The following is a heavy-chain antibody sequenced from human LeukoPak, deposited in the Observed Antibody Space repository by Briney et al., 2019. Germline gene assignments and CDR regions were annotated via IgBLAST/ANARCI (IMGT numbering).Heavy chain of an antibody. CDR3: ARDYIAAAVKYNWFDP. CDR1: GGSIGSGGYS. V-gene: IGHV4-30-2*01. CDR2: IYHSGST. Sequence: PSETLSLTCAVSGGSIGSGGYSWSWIRQPPGKGLEWIGYIYHSGSTYYNPSLKSRVTISVDRSKNQFSLKLSSVTAADTAVYYCARDYIAAAVKYNWFDPWGQGTLVTVSS. D-gene: IGHD6-13*01. J-gene: IGHJ5*02.